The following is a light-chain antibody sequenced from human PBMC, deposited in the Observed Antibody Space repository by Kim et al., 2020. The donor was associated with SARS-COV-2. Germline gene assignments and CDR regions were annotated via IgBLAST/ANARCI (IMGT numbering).Light chain of an antibody. Sequence: GQRVINSCSGTSSNIGNNYVYWYQHFPGTAPKLLMYWNNKRPSGVPARFSGSKSGTSASLAISGLRPEDEADYYCSSWDDTLSGPVFGGGTTLTVL. V-gene: IGLV1-47*01. CDR3: SSWDDTLSGPV. J-gene: IGLJ3*02. CDR2: WNN. CDR1: SSNIGNNY.